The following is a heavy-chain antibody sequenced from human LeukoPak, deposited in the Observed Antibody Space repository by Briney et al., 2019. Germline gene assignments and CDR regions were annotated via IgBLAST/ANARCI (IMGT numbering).Heavy chain of an antibody. CDR3: AKEGYDSSGLDY. D-gene: IGHD3-22*01. Sequence: GWSLRLTCPASGFIFSSYGMHWVRQAPAKGLEWVAFIRYDGSNKYYADSVKGRFTISRDNSKNTLYLQMNSLRAEDTAVYYCAKEGYDSSGLDYWGQGTLVTVSS. V-gene: IGHV3-30*02. CDR1: GFIFSSYG. CDR2: IRYDGSNK. J-gene: IGHJ4*02.